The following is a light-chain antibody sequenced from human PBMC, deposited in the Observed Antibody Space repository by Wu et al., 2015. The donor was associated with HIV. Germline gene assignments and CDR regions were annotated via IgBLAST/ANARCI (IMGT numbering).Light chain of an antibody. CDR3: QQYNSYSRS. V-gene: IGKV1-39*01. Sequence: DIQMTQSPSSLSASVGDRVTITCRASQSISNYLNWYQQKPGKAPKLLIYTASSLQVGVPSRFSGSGSGTEFTLSISSLQPDDFATYYCQQYNSYSRSFGQGTTLEIK. CDR1: QSISNY. J-gene: IGKJ2*03. CDR2: TAS.